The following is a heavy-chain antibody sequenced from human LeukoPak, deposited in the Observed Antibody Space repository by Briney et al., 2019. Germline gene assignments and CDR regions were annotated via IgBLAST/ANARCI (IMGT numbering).Heavy chain of an antibody. Sequence: GGSLRLSCAASGFTFSSYGMHWVRQAPGKGLEWVAVISYDGSNKYYADSVKGRFTISRDNAKNSLYLQMNNLRDEDTAVYYCGRGLVPPDYWGQGTLVTVSS. D-gene: IGHD3-16*01. CDR2: ISYDGSNK. CDR1: GFTFSSYG. V-gene: IGHV3-30*03. J-gene: IGHJ4*02. CDR3: GRGLVPPDY.